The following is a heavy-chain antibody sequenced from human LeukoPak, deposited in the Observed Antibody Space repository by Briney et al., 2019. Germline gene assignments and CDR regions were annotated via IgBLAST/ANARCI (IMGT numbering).Heavy chain of an antibody. CDR3: ERDLTGDAYFDY. CDR1: GFTVSSNY. D-gene: IGHD7-27*01. CDR2: IYSGGST. Sequence: GGSLRLPCEVSGFTVSSNYMTWVRQAPGKGLEWVSIIYSGGSTYYADSVKGRFAISRDNSKNTLYLQMNSLRAEDTAVFYCERDLTGDAYFDYWGQGTLVTVSS. V-gene: IGHV3-66*01. J-gene: IGHJ4*02.